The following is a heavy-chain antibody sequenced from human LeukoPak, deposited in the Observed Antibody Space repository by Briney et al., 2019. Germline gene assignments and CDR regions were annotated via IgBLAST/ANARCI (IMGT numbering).Heavy chain of an antibody. Sequence: GTSLRLSCAASGFTFSSYAMHWVRQAPGKGLEWVAVISYDGSSKYFADSVKGRFTISRDTSKNTLYLQMNSLRAEDTAVYYCAKDLAVAGVFDYWGQGTLVTVSS. J-gene: IGHJ4*02. V-gene: IGHV3-30-3*01. D-gene: IGHD6-19*01. CDR3: AKDLAVAGVFDY. CDR1: GFTFSSYA. CDR2: ISYDGSSK.